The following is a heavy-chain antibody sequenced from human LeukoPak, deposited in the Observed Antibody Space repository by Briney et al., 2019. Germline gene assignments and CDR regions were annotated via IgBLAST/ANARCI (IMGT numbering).Heavy chain of an antibody. CDR1: GGSISSGGYY. Sequence: SSETLSLTCTVSGGSISSGGYYWSWIRQHPGKGLEWIGYIYYSGSTYYNPSLKSRVTISVDTSKNQFSLKLSSVTAADTAVYYCARDVGDYYDSSGYYLDWGQGTLVTVSS. CDR2: IYYSGST. J-gene: IGHJ4*02. CDR3: ARDVGDYYDSSGYYLD. V-gene: IGHV4-31*03. D-gene: IGHD3-22*01.